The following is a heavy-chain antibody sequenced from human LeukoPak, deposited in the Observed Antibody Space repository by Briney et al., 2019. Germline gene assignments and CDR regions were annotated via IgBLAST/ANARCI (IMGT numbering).Heavy chain of an antibody. CDR2: IRYDGSNK. Sequence: GGSLRLSCAASGFTFSSYGMHWVRQAPGKGLEWVAFIRYDGSNKYYADSVKGRFTISRDNSKNTLYLQMNSLRAEDTAVYYCAKNVERGAYCSGGSCYPYYYYYMDVWSKGTTVTISS. V-gene: IGHV3-30*02. CDR3: AKNVERGAYCSGGSCYPYYYYYMDV. CDR1: GFTFSSYG. J-gene: IGHJ6*03. D-gene: IGHD2-15*01.